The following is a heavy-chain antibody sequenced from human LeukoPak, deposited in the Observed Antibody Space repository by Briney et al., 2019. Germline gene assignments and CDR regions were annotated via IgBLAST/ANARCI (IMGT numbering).Heavy chain of an antibody. CDR1: GYTLTSYY. CDR3: ARIRDGYNDAYDL. J-gene: IGHJ3*01. CDR2: INPSGGST. V-gene: IGHV1-46*01. Sequence: GASVKVSCKASGYTLTSYYMHWVRQAPGQGLEWMGIINPSGGSTSYAQKFQGRVTMTRDTSTSTLYMELSSLRSEDTAIYYCARIRDGYNDAYDLWGQGTVVTVPS. D-gene: IGHD5-24*01.